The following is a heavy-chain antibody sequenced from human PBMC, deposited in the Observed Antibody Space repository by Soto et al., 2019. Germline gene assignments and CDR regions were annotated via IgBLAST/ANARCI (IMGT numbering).Heavy chain of an antibody. J-gene: IGHJ4*02. CDR1: GGTFSSYA. Sequence: SVKVSCKASGGTFSSYAISWVRQAPGQGLEWMGGIIPIFGTANYAQKFQGRVTITADESTSTAYMELSSLRSEDTAVYYCASTRHYYDSSGPKYFDYWGQGTLVTVSS. V-gene: IGHV1-69*13. CDR2: IIPIFGTA. D-gene: IGHD3-22*01. CDR3: ASTRHYYDSSGPKYFDY.